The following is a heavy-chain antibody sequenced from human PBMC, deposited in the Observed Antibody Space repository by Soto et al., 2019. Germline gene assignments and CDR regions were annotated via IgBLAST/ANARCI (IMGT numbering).Heavy chain of an antibody. Sequence: SVKVSCKASGYTFTGYYMHWVRQAPGQGLEWMGWINPNSGGTNYAQKFQGRVTMTRDTSISTAYMELSRLRSDDTAVYYCARGGVLRYFDWLSHDAFDIWGQGTMVTVSS. CDR1: GYTFTGYY. J-gene: IGHJ3*02. D-gene: IGHD3-9*01. CDR3: ARGGVLRYFDWLSHDAFDI. V-gene: IGHV1-2*02. CDR2: INPNSGGT.